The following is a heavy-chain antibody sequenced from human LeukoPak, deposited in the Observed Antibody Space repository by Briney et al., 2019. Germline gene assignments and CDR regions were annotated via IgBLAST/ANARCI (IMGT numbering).Heavy chain of an antibody. D-gene: IGHD4-17*01. V-gene: IGHV1-2*02. CDR3: ARDYGDYSDY. J-gene: IGHJ4*02. CDR2: INPNTGDT. Sequence: ASVKVSCKASAYTFTDFDLHWVRQAPEQGLEWMGWINPNTGDTNSAQKFQGRVTMTRDTSISTAYMRLSRLRSDDTAVYYCARDYGDYSDYWGQGTLVTVSS. CDR1: AYTFTDFD.